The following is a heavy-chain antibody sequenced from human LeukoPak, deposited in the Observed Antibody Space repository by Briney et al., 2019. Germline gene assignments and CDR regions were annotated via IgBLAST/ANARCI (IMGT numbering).Heavy chain of an antibody. J-gene: IGHJ4*02. CDR2: INPNSGGT. Sequence: ASVKVSCKASGYTFTGYYMHWVRQAPGQGLEWMGWINPNSGGTNYAQKFQGRVTMTRDTSISTAYMELSRLRSDDTAVYYCALAYSSGWSFDYWGQGTLVTASS. CDR1: GYTFTGYY. V-gene: IGHV1-2*02. CDR3: ALAYSSGWSFDY. D-gene: IGHD6-19*01.